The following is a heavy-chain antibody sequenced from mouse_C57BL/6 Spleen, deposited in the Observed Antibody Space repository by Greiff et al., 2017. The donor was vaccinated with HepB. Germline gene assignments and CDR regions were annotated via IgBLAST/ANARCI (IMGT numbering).Heavy chain of an antibody. D-gene: IGHD2-4*01. J-gene: IGHJ2*01. V-gene: IGHV1-55*01. CDR1: GYTFTSYW. Sequence: VQLQQPGAELVKPGASVKMSCKASGYTFTSYWITWVKQRPGQGLEWIGDIYPGSGSTNYNEKFKSKATLTVDTSSSTAYMQLSSLTSEDSAVYDCERRRNQDYDGNDYFDYWGQGTTLTVSS. CDR3: ERRRNQDYDGNDYFDY. CDR2: IYPGSGST.